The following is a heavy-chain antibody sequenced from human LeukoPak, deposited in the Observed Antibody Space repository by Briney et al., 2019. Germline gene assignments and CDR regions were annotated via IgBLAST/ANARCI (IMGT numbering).Heavy chain of an antibody. D-gene: IGHD1-14*01. J-gene: IGHJ4*02. CDR3: ARVTEGNLDY. Sequence: PSETLPLTCAVYGGSFSGYYWTWIRQPPGKGLEWIGEIHHSGSTNYNPSLKTRVTISLDTSKNQFSLKLSSVTAADTAVYYCARVTEGNLDYWGQGTLVTVSS. V-gene: IGHV4-34*01. CDR2: IHHSGST. CDR1: GGSFSGYY.